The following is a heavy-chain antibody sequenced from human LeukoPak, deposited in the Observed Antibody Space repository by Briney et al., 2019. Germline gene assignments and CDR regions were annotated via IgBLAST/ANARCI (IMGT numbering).Heavy chain of an antibody. V-gene: IGHV3-53*01. Sequence: GGSLRLSCAASGFTVSSNYMSWVRQAPGKGLEWVSVIYSGGSTYYADSVKGRFTISRDNSKNTLYLQMNSLRAEDTAVYYCARAKWAAARFDYWGQGTLVTVSS. CDR3: ARAKWAAARFDY. CDR2: IYSGGST. D-gene: IGHD2-2*01. J-gene: IGHJ4*02. CDR1: GFTVSSNY.